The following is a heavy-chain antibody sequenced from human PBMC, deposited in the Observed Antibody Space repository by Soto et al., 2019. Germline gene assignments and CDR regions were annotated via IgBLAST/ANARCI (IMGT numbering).Heavy chain of an antibody. CDR1: GFSLSNGKVG. J-gene: IGHJ6*03. Sequence: HVTLKKSGPVLAKPTETLTLTCTVSGFSLSNGKVGVSWIRQPPGKALAWLAHIFSNDEKSYRTSLKSRLTISEDTSNSQVVLTMTNVDPVDTATYYCARILFGRSVAGGYFYMDVWGKGTTVTVSS. CDR2: IFSNDEK. D-gene: IGHD6-19*01. CDR3: ARILFGRSVAGGYFYMDV. V-gene: IGHV2-26*01.